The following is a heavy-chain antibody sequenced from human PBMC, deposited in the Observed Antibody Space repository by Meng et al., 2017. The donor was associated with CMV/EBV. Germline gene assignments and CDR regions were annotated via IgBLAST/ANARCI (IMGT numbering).Heavy chain of an antibody. CDR2: IRSKANSYAT. CDR3: TRLTEKQLEGGVFNWFDP. Sequence: GGSLRLSCAASGFTFSGSAMHWVRQASGKGLEWVGRIRSKANSYATAYAASVKGRFTISRDDSKSTAYLQMNSLKTEDTAVYYCTRLTEKQLEGGVFNWFDPWAREPWSPSPQ. CDR1: GFTFSGSA. V-gene: IGHV3-73*01. J-gene: IGHJ5*02. D-gene: IGHD6-6*01.